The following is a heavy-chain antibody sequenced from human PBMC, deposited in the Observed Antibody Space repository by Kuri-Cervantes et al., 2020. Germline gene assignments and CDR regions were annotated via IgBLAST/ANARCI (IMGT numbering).Heavy chain of an antibody. Sequence: GGSLRLSCAASGFTFSSYGMHWVRQAPGKGLEWVAVIWCDGSNKYYADSVKGRFTISRDNSKNTLYLQMNSLRPEDTAVYYCATDAYSSGSDYFDDWGQGTLVTVSS. CDR1: GFTFSSYG. D-gene: IGHD3-10*01. V-gene: IGHV3-30*02. CDR2: IWCDGSNK. CDR3: ATDAYSSGSDYFDD. J-gene: IGHJ4*02.